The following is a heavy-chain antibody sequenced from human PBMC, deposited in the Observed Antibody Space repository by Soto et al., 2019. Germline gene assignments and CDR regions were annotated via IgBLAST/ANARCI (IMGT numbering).Heavy chain of an antibody. Sequence: SETLSLTCTVSGGSISSYYWSWIRQPPGKGLEWIGYIYYSGSTNYNPSLKSRVTISVDTSKNQFSLKLSSVTAADTAVYYCARVDIVVVPAAMPIYYYYYMDVWGKGTTVTVSS. CDR2: IYYSGST. CDR1: GGSISSYY. D-gene: IGHD2-2*01. V-gene: IGHV4-59*01. J-gene: IGHJ6*03. CDR3: ARVDIVVVPAAMPIYYYYYMDV.